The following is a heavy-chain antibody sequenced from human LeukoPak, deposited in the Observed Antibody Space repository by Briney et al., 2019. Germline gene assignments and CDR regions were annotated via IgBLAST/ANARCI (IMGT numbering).Heavy chain of an antibody. CDR3: ARGPYGDHLDY. V-gene: IGHV4-34*01. J-gene: IGHJ4*02. CDR1: GGSFSGYY. Sequence: SETLSLTCAVYGGSFSGYYWSWIRQPPGKGLEWIGEINHSGSTNYNPSLKSRVTISVDTSKNQFSLKLSSVTGADTAVYYCARGPYGDHLDYWGQGTLVTVSS. D-gene: IGHD4-17*01. CDR2: INHSGST.